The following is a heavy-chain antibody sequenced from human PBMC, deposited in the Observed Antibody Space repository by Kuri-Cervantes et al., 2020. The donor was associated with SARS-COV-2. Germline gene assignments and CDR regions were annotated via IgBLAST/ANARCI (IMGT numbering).Heavy chain of an antibody. J-gene: IGHJ5*02. D-gene: IGHD5-24*01. V-gene: IGHV4-34*11. CDR1: GGSFSGYY. Sequence: GSLRLSCAVYGGSFSGYYWSWIRQPPGKGLEWVGSFYYSGVTNYNPSLKSRVTISVDTSKNQFSLRLSSVTAADTAVYYCAREVAYKSPFDPWGQGTLVTVSS. CDR3: AREVAYKSPFDP. CDR2: FYYSGVT.